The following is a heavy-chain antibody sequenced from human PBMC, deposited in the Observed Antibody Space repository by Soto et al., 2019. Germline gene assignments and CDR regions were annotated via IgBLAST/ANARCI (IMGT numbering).Heavy chain of an antibody. CDR2: INHSGST. CDR3: ARGGLYYYGSGSGYNWFDP. D-gene: IGHD3-10*01. J-gene: IGHJ5*02. Sequence: SETLSLTCAVYGGSFSGYYWSWIRQPPGKGLEWIGEINHSGSTNYNPPLKSRVTISVDTSKNQFSLKLSSVTAADTAVYYCARGGLYYYGSGSGYNWFDPWGQGTLVTVSS. V-gene: IGHV4-34*01. CDR1: GGSFSGYY.